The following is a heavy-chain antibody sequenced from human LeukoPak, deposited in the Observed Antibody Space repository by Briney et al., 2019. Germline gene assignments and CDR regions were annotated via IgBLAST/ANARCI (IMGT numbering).Heavy chain of an antibody. Sequence: GGSLRLSCAASGFTFSSYAMHWVRQAPGKGLEWVAVISYDGSNKYYADSVKGRFTISRDNSKNTLYLHMNSLRAEDTAVYYCAREPEEGNWFDPWGQGTLVTVSS. V-gene: IGHV3-30-3*01. CDR1: GFTFSSYA. CDR3: AREPEEGNWFDP. CDR2: ISYDGSNK. J-gene: IGHJ5*02.